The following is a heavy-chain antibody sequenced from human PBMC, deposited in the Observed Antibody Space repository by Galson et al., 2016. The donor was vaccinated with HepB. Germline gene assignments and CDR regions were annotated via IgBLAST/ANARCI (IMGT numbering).Heavy chain of an antibody. D-gene: IGHD3-16*02. J-gene: IGHJ6*02. Sequence: SLRLSCATSGFTFSESAINWVRLASGKGLEWLGRIRSRTNSYATSYAESVKGKFTISRDDSKNTAYLQMNSLKTEVTAVYFCARQMGNRLDFYYYSGMDVWGQGTTVTVSS. V-gene: IGHV3-73*01. CDR3: ARQMGNRLDFYYYSGMDV. CDR1: GFTFSESA. CDR2: IRSRTNSYAT.